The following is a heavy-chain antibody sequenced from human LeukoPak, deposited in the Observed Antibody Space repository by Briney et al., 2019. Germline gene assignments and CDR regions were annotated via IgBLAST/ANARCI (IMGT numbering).Heavy chain of an antibody. D-gene: IGHD2-21*02. CDR1: GFTFSSYS. V-gene: IGHV3-21*01. CDR2: ISSSSMYI. Sequence: GRTLRLSCAASGFTFSSYSMNWARQAPGKGMEWVSSISSSSMYIYYADSVKGRFTISRDTPKNTLYLQMNSLRSADTPVYFCAREPESVGGDSRDGCLDFWGRGTGVTVFS. J-gene: IGHJ4*02. CDR3: AREPESVGGDSRDGCLDF.